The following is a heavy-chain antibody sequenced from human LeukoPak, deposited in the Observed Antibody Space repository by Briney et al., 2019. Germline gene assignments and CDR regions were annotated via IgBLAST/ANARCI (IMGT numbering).Heavy chain of an antibody. V-gene: IGHV3-23*01. J-gene: IGHJ4*02. Sequence: GGSLRLSCAASGFTFSSYAMSWVRQAPGKGLEWVSAISGSGGSTYYADSVKGRFTISRDNSKNTLYLQMNSLRAEDTAVYYFAKDGRSGSSWFGEVLYNDYWGQGTLVTVSS. CDR3: AKDGRSGSSWFGEVLYNDY. D-gene: IGHD3-10*01. CDR1: GFTFSSYA. CDR2: ISGSGGST.